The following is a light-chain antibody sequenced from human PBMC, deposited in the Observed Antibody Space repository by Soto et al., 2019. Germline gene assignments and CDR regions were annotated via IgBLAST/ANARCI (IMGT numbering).Light chain of an antibody. CDR3: QTWGTGTPVV. J-gene: IGLJ2*01. CDR1: SGHSSYT. Sequence: QLVLTQSPSASASLGASVKLTCTLNSGHSSYTIAWHQQQPEKGPRYLMKLSSDGSHSKGDGVPDRFSGSSSGAERYLTISCLQSEDEDDYYCQTWGTGTPVVFGGGTKLTVL. V-gene: IGLV4-69*01. CDR2: LSSDGSH.